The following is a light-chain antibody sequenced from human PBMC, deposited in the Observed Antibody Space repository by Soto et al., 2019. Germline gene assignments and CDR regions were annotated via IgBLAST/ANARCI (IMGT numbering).Light chain of an antibody. Sequence: EVLMTQSPASLSVSPGEKASLSCRASQSVSTNLVWYQQKLGQSPRLLIYGASARPTGIPARFGGMGSGTQFTLTITSLQSEDFAVYYCQQYHKWPPLTFGGGTKVDIK. CDR3: QQYHKWPPLT. CDR1: QSVSTN. CDR2: GAS. V-gene: IGKV3-15*01. J-gene: IGKJ4*01.